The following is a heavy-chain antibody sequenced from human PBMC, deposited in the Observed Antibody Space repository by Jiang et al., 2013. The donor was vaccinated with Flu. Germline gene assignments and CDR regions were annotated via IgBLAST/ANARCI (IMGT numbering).Heavy chain of an antibody. CDR1: TFTSYA. Sequence: TFTSYAINWLRQAPGQEPEWMGWIATSTGNPTYAQAFTGRFVFSLDTSVSTAFLQINSLKAEDTAVYYCARDQAAVTNWFDPWGQGTLVTVSS. J-gene: IGHJ5*02. D-gene: IGHD4-17*01. CDR2: IATSTGNP. V-gene: IGHV7-4-1*02. CDR3: ARDQAAVTNWFDP.